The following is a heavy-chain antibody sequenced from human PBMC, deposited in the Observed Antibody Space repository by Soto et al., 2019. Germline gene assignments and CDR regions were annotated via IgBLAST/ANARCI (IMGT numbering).Heavy chain of an antibody. CDR3: ARSLIVVPAINWFDP. J-gene: IGHJ5*02. CDR2: IYYSGST. CDR1: GGSISSYY. V-gene: IGHV4-59*01. D-gene: IGHD2-2*01. Sequence: SETLSLTCTVPGGSISSYYWGWIRQPPGKGLEWIGYIYYSGSTNYNPSLKSRVTISVDTSKNQFSLKLSSVTAADTAVYYCARSLIVVPAINWFDPWGQGTLVTVSS.